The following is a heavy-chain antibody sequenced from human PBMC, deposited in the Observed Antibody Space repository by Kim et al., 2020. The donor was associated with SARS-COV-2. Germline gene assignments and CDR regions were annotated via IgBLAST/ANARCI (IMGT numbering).Heavy chain of an antibody. CDR2: IYCKTGGT. J-gene: IGHJ4*02. CDR3: ATWIRVPAGRVPY. D-gene: IGHD2-2*03. V-gene: IGHV1-2*02. CDR1: GYTFSDYH. Sequence: ASVKVSCKASGYTFSDYHIHWVRQAPGQGLEWMAWIYCKTGGTEYAPTFQGRVTVTRDTSISTGYMDLSGLMSDDTAVFYCATWIRVPAGRVPYWGQGTLVTVSS.